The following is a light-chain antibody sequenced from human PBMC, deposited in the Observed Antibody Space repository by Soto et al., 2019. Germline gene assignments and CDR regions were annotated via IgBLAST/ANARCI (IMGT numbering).Light chain of an antibody. CDR3: CSYARGRIWV. J-gene: IGLJ3*02. V-gene: IGLV2-23*01. Sequence: QSVLTQPASVSGSPGQSITISCTGASSDVGGYNFVSWYQLHPGKAPKLVIYEANKRPSGISGRFSVSKSGNTASLTISGLQAEDEAHYYCCSYARGRIWVFGGGTKVTVL. CDR2: EAN. CDR1: SSDVGGYNF.